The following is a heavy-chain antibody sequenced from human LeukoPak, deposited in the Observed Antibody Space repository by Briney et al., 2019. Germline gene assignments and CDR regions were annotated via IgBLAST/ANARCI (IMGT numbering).Heavy chain of an antibody. V-gene: IGHV3-11*01. CDR1: GFTFSDYY. J-gene: IGHJ3*02. D-gene: IGHD4-17*01. CDR3: AKERTTTPYDAFDI. Sequence: GGSLRLSCAAPGFTFSDYYMSWIRQAPGKGLEWVSYISSSGSTIYYADSVKGRFTISRDNAKNSLYLQMNSLRAEDTAVYYCAKERTTTPYDAFDIWGQGTMVTVSS. CDR2: ISSSGSTI.